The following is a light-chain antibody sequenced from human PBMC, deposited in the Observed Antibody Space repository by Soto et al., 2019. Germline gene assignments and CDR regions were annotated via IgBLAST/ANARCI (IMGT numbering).Light chain of an antibody. CDR2: TAS. J-gene: IGKJ1*01. CDR3: QQTYSFPRT. Sequence: DIQMTQSPSSLSASVGDRVTITCRASQSITNYLNWYQQKPGRAPKVLIYTASSLQSGVPSRFSGSGSGTDFTLIISSLQPEDFATYYCQQTYSFPRTFGQGTKVDIK. CDR1: QSITNY. V-gene: IGKV1-39*01.